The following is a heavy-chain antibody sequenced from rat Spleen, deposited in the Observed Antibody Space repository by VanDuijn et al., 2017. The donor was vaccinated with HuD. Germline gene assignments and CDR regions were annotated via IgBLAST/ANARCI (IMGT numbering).Heavy chain of an antibody. CDR1: GFSLTSYT. J-gene: IGHJ2*01. CDR2: ISSGGST. CDR3: ARSSLGSLQSPGYYFDY. D-gene: IGHD1-1*01. Sequence: QVQLKESGPGLVQPSQTLSLTCTVSGFSLTSYTVSWVRQPPGKGLEWIAAISSGGSTFYNSALKSRLSISRDTSKSQVFLKMNIPQTEDTAMYFCARSSLGSLQSPGYYFDYWGQGVMVTVSS. V-gene: IGHV2-6*01.